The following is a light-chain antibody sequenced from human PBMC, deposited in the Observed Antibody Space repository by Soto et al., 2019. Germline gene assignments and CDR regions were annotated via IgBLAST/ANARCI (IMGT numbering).Light chain of an antibody. CDR1: SSNIGSNF. CDR3: AAWDDSLSGGV. Sequence: QSVLTQPPSASGTPGQRVTISCSGSSSNIGSNFVYWYQQFPGTAPKLLIYRNNQRPSGVPDRFSGSKSGPSASLAISGLPSEDEADYYCAAWDDSLSGGVFGGGTKLTVL. CDR2: RNN. J-gene: IGLJ3*02. V-gene: IGLV1-47*01.